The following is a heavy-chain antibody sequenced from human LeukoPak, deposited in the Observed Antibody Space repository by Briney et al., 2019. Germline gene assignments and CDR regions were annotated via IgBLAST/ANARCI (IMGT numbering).Heavy chain of an antibody. J-gene: IGHJ3*01. CDR3: AKAIVSYYGSGRDDAFDV. Sequence: GGSLRLSCAASGFTFSSSYMGWVRQAPGKGLEWVSAISGSGTSTDYADSVKGRFTFSRDNSKNTLYLQMNSLRAEDTALYYCAKAIVSYYGSGRDDAFDVWGQGTMVTVSS. V-gene: IGHV3-23*01. CDR2: ISGSGTST. CDR1: GFTFSSSY. D-gene: IGHD3-10*01.